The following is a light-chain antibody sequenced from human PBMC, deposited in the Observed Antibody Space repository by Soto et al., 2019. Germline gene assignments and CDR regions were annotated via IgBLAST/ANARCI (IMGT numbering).Light chain of an antibody. V-gene: IGKV1-9*01. Sequence: DIQLTQSPSFLSASVGGRVTITCRASQAISSHLAWYQQKPGKAPNLLIYGASTLQSGVPSRFSGSGSGTQFTLTISSLQSEDFAVYYCQHYVTWPLTFGGGTKVESK. CDR2: GAS. CDR3: QHYVTWPLT. CDR1: QAISSH. J-gene: IGKJ4*01.